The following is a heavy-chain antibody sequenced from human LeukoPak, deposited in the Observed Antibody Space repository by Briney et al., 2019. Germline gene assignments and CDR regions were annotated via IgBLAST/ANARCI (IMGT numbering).Heavy chain of an antibody. CDR3: ARGVAGTAYYFDY. Sequence: ASVKVSCKASGYSFTSYYMHWVRQAPGQGLEWMGWINPNSGGTNYAQKFQGWVTMTRDTSISTAYMELSRLRSDDTAVYYCARGVAGTAYYFDYWGHGTLVTVSS. D-gene: IGHD6-19*01. CDR2: INPNSGGT. CDR1: GYSFTSYY. V-gene: IGHV1-2*04. J-gene: IGHJ4*01.